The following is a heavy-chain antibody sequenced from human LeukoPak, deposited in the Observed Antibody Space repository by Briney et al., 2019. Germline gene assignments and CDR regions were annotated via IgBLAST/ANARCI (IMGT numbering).Heavy chain of an antibody. J-gene: IGHJ6*02. Sequence: GESLKISCKGSGYSFTKYWISWVRQMPGKGLEWMGRIDPTDSYINHSPSFQGHVTISVDKSISTAYLQWSSLKASDTAMYYCARQSYDTNHYYYGMDVWGQGTTVTVSS. CDR1: GYSFTKYW. CDR3: ARQSYDTNHYYYGMDV. CDR2: IDPTDSYI. V-gene: IGHV5-10-1*01. D-gene: IGHD3-16*01.